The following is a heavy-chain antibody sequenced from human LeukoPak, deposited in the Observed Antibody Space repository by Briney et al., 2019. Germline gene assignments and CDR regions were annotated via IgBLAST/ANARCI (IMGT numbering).Heavy chain of an antibody. V-gene: IGHV3-72*01. J-gene: IGHJ3*02. CDR3: ARDGGTGGNTAFDI. CDR1: GLTLSDHY. CDR2: SRNKGNSYTT. Sequence: QPGGSLRLSCAASGLTLSDHYIDWVRQAPGKGLEWVGRSRNKGNSYTTEYAASVKGRFTISRDDSKNSLFLQMNSLRTEDTAVYYCARDGGTGGNTAFDIWGQGTMVTVSS. D-gene: IGHD4-23*01.